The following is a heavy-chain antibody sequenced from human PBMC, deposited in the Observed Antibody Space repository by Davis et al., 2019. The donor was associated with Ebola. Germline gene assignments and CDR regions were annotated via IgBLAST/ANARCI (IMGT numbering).Heavy chain of an antibody. CDR2: FHPEDGET. CDR1: GYTLTEFS. CDR3: AIGPGIYYDTSDLTLDY. V-gene: IGHV1-24*01. D-gene: IGHD3-22*01. J-gene: IGHJ4*02. Sequence: ASVTVSCKASGYTLTEFSIHWVRHAPGKGLELMGGFHPEDGETVYAQKFQGRVTVTEDKSTDTAYMDLSSLRSEDTAVYYCAIGPGIYYDTSDLTLDYWGQGTLVTVSS.